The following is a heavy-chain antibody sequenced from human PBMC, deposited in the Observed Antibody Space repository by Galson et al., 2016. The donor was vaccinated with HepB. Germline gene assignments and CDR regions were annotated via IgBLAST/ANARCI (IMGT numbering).Heavy chain of an antibody. D-gene: IGHD2-15*01. CDR1: GFTFSTYA. V-gene: IGHV3-23*01. J-gene: IGHJ6*02. Sequence: SLRLSCAASGFTFSTYAMSWVRQAPGKGLEWVSLISGSGSSTFYAGSVKGRFTISRENAKNSLYLQMNSLRAGDTAVYYCARGDRRYCSGGSCYSDYYYGMDVWGQGTTVTVSS. CDR3: ARGDRRYCSGGSCYSDYYYGMDV. CDR2: ISGSGSST.